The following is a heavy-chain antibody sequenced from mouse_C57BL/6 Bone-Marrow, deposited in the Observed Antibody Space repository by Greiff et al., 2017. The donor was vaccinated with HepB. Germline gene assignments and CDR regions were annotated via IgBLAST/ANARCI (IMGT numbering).Heavy chain of an antibody. CDR1: GYTFTSYW. D-gene: IGHD1-2*01. V-gene: IGHV1-69*01. J-gene: IGHJ4*01. CDR2: IDPSDSYT. CDR3: AKGTTAYYYAMDY. Sequence: QVQLQQPGAELVMPGASVKLSCKASGYTFTSYWMHWVKLRPGQGLEWIGEIDPSDSYTNYNQKFKGKSTLTVDKSSSTAYMQLSSLTSEDSAVYYCAKGTTAYYYAMDYWGQGTSVTVSS.